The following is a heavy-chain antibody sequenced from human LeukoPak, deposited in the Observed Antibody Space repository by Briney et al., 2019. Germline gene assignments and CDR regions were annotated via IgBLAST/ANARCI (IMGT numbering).Heavy chain of an antibody. CDR1: GFTFSNAW. V-gene: IGHV3-15*01. J-gene: IGHJ4*02. D-gene: IGHD2-21*01. CDR3: TTDRDKCGSDCYPGFPFDY. CDR2: IKSKTDGETT. Sequence: GGSLRLSCAASGFTFSNAWMTWVRQAPGKGLEWVGRIKSKTDGETTDYAAPVKDRFTISRDDSKNTLFLQMNSLKTEDTAVYYCTTDRDKCGSDCYPGFPFDYWGQGALVTVSS.